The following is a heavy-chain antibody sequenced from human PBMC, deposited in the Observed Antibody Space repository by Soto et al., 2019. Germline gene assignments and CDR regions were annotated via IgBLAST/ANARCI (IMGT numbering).Heavy chain of an antibody. CDR2: IYYSGYN. V-gene: IGHV4-30-4*01. J-gene: IGHJ4*02. CDR1: GGSISSGDYK. Sequence: QVQLQESGPGLVKPSQTLSLTCTVSGGSISSGDYKWSWIRQPPGKGLEWIGYIYYSGYNYNNPSXKXXVTMSVATSKNLFSLKLSSVTAADTAVYYCARSDNYGPFEYWGQGTLVTVSS. D-gene: IGHD4-17*01. CDR3: ARSDNYGPFEY.